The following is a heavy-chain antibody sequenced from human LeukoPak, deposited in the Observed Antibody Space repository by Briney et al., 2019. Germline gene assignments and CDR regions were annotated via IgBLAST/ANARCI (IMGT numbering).Heavy chain of an antibody. CDR3: AKDSKGSSWYYFDY. J-gene: IGHJ4*02. CDR1: GFTFDDYA. V-gene: IGHV3-9*01. Sequence: GRSLRLSCAASGFTFDDYAMHWVRQAPGKGLEWVSGISWNSGSIGYADSVKGRFTISRDNAKNSLYLQMNSLRAEDTALYYCAKDSKGSSWYYFDYWGQGTLVTVSS. CDR2: ISWNSGSI. D-gene: IGHD6-13*01.